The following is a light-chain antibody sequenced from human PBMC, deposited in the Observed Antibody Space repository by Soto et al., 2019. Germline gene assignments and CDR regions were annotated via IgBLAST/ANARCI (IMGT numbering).Light chain of an antibody. Sequence: DIVMTHSPCSLSVSLGERATINCESSQSVLFTSNNKNYLAWYQQKPGQPPKLLLSWASARESGVPERFSGSGSGTLFTLSISSLQAEDVAVYYCQQYYTLPLTFGGGTKV. CDR1: QSVLFTSNNKNY. V-gene: IGKV4-1*01. CDR2: WAS. CDR3: QQYYTLPLT. J-gene: IGKJ4*01.